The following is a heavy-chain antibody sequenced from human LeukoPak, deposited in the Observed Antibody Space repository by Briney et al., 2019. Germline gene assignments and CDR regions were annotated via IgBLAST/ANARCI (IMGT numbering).Heavy chain of an antibody. CDR3: AKVSMVRGVLGPYGMDV. J-gene: IGHJ6*02. CDR2: FDPEDGET. V-gene: IGHV1-24*01. Sequence: ASVKVSCKVSGYTLTELSMHWVRQAPGKGLEWMGGFDPEDGETIYAQKFQGRVTMTEDTSTDTAYMELSSLRSEDTAVYYCAKVSMVRGVLGPYGMDVWGQGTTVTVSS. D-gene: IGHD3-10*01. CDR1: GYTLTELS.